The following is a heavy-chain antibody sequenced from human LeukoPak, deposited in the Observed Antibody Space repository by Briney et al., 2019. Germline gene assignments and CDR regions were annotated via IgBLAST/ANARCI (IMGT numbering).Heavy chain of an antibody. CDR1: GFSLTTGGMC. V-gene: IGHV2-70*11. CDR3: ARATTRTFFDS. Sequence: SGPTLVNPTQTLTLTCTFSGFSLTTGGMCVSWIRQPPGKALEWLARIDWDDDKYYGTSLKTRLTTSKDTSKNQVVLTMTNMDPVDTATYYCARATTRTFFDSWGQGTLVTVSS. J-gene: IGHJ4*02. CDR2: IDWDDDK. D-gene: IGHD1-1*01.